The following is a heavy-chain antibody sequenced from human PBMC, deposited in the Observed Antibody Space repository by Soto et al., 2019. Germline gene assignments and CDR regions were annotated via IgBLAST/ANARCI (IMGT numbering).Heavy chain of an antibody. CDR1: GGSLSGNY. CDR2: THHSGST. D-gene: IGHD2-21*02. J-gene: IGHJ4*02. CDR3: ARTTAAIHLNY. Sequence: QAQLQQWGTGLLKPSETLSLTCAVYGGSLSGNYWGWIRQPPGKGLEWIGETHHSGSTAYNPSLKSRVTIPVDTSRNQFSLKLNSVTAADTAVYYCARTTAAIHLNYWSQGTLVTVSS. V-gene: IGHV4-34*01.